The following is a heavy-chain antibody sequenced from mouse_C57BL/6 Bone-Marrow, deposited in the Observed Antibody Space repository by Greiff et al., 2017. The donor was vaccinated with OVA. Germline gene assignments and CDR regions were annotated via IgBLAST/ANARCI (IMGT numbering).Heavy chain of an antibody. J-gene: IGHJ2*01. Sequence: VHLQQSGAELARPGASVKLSCKASGYTFTSYGISWVKQRTGQGLEWIGEIYPRSGNTYYNEKFKGKATLTADKSSSTAYMELRSLTSEDSAVYFCARLGIYYGIDYWGQGTTLTVSS. CDR2: IYPRSGNT. D-gene: IGHD1-2*01. V-gene: IGHV1-81*01. CDR3: ARLGIYYGIDY. CDR1: GYTFTSYG.